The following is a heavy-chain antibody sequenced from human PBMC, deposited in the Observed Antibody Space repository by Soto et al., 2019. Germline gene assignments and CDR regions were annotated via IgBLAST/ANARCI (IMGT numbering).Heavy chain of an antibody. J-gene: IGHJ6*02. Sequence: ASVKVSCKASGYTFTSYAMHWVRQAPGQRLEWMGWINAGNGNTKYSQKFQGRVTMTRDTSISTAYMELSRLRSDDTDVYYCARVFRSCDYYYYGMDVCGQGTTVTVSS. CDR1: GYTFTSYA. CDR3: ARVFRSCDYYYYGMDV. D-gene: IGHD6-13*01. V-gene: IGHV1-3*01. CDR2: INAGNGNT.